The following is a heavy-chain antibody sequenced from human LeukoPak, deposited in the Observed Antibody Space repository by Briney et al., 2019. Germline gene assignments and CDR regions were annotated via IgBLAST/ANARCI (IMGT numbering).Heavy chain of an antibody. J-gene: IGHJ5*02. CDR1: GFTVRRTY. CDR2: LFGTDTT. V-gene: IGHV3-66*04. D-gene: IGHD3-22*01. Sequence: PGGSLRLSCAASGFTVRRTYMSWVRQAPGKGLEWVSLLFGTDTTFYADSVKGRFAISRDDAQNTLYLQMNSLRAEDTAMYYCARQDYYDRRFDPWGQGTLVTVSS. CDR3: ARQDYYDRRFDP.